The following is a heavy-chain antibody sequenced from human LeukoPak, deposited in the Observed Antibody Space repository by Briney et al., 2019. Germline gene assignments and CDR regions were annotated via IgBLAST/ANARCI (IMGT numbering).Heavy chain of an antibody. D-gene: IGHD1-26*01. CDR2: INTNTGNP. J-gene: IGHJ4*02. Sequence: ASVKVSCKASGGTFSSYAISWVRQAPGQGLEWMGGINTNTGNPTYAQGFTGRFVFSLDTSVSTAYLQISSLKAEDTAVYYCARRDHSGSYQISPGDFDYWGQGTLVTVSS. CDR1: GGTFSSYA. CDR3: ARRDHSGSYQISPGDFDY. V-gene: IGHV7-4-1*02.